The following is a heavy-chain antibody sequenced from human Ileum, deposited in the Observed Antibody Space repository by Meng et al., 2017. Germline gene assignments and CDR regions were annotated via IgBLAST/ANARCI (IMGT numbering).Heavy chain of an antibody. J-gene: IGHJ4*02. V-gene: IGHV4-34*01. CDR1: GGSFSDYY. D-gene: IGHD2-15*01. CDR2: IKHSGVT. CDR3: ALLLVVDSSTLDDY. Sequence: QVQRIPLGAVMLKSSETLSLTCAVYGGSFSDYYWSWLRQAPGKGLEWIGEIKHSGVTKYNPSLKSRVSISVNSSKNQLSLKVTSVTAADTAVYYCALLLVVDSSTLDDYWGQGTLVTVSS.